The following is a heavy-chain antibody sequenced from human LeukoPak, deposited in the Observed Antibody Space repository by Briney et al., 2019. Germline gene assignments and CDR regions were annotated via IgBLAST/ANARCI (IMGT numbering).Heavy chain of an antibody. D-gene: IGHD2-2*01. CDR2: TYYRSKWSN. CDR3: ARLHCTSTSCSIDY. Sequence: SQTLSPTCAISGDSVSSNSAAWDSIRQYPSRGLEWLGRTYYRSKWSNDYAVSEKRRLTINPDTSKNQFSLQLNSVTPEDTAVYYCARLHCTSTSCSIDYWGQGTLVTVSS. J-gene: IGHJ4*02. V-gene: IGHV6-1*01. CDR1: GDSVSSNSAA.